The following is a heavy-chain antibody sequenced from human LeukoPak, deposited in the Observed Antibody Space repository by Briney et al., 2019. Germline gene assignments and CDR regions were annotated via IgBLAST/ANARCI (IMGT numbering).Heavy chain of an antibody. CDR1: GYTLTELS. CDR3: ARSLVVPAAIFPSPFDY. V-gene: IGHV1-24*01. D-gene: IGHD2-2*02. CDR2: FDPEDGET. J-gene: IGHJ4*02. Sequence: VASVKVSCKVSGYTLTELSMHWVRQAPGKGLEWMGGFDPEDGETIYAQKFQGRVTMTRDTSISTAYMELSRLRSDDTAVYYCARSLVVPAAIFPSPFDYWGQGTLVTVSS.